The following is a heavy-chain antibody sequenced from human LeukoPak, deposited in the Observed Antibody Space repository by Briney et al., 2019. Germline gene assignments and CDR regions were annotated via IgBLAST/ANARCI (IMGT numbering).Heavy chain of an antibody. CDR1: GFTFSSYS. CDR3: ARAPTAVWSSKSVDY. D-gene: IGHD2-21*01. V-gene: IGHV3-21*01. CDR2: ISSSSSYI. Sequence: GGSLRLSCAASGFTFSSYSMNWVRQAPGKGLEWVSSISSSSSYIYYADSVKGRFTISRDNAKNSLYLQMNSLRAEDTAVYYCARAPTAVWSSKSVDYWGQGTLVTVSS. J-gene: IGHJ4*02.